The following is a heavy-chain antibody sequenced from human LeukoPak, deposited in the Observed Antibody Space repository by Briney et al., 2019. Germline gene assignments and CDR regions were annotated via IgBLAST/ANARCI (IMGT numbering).Heavy chain of an antibody. V-gene: IGHV3-53*01. Sequence: GGSLRLSCAASGFTVSSNYMSWVRQAPGKGLKWVSVIYSGGSTYYADSVKGRFTISRDNSKNTLYLQMNSLTAEDTAVYYCARVGVVPAAIPDGFDIWGQGTMVTVSS. D-gene: IGHD2-2*01. CDR2: IYSGGST. CDR3: ARVGVVPAAIPDGFDI. J-gene: IGHJ3*02. CDR1: GFTVSSNY.